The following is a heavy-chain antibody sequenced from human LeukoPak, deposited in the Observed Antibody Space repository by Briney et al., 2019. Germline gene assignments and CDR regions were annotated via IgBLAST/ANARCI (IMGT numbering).Heavy chain of an antibody. Sequence: SQTLSLTCAVSGGSISSGGYSWSWIRQPPGKGLEWIGYINHSGSTYYNPSLKSRVTISIDKSKNQFSLNLSSVTAADTAVYYCARAWGFWGQGTLVTVSS. CDR3: ARAWGF. D-gene: IGHD7-27*01. V-gene: IGHV4-30-2*01. CDR2: INHSGST. J-gene: IGHJ4*02. CDR1: GGSISSGGYS.